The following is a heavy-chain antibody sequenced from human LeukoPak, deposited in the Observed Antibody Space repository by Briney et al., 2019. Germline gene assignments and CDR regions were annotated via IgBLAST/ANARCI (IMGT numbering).Heavy chain of an antibody. CDR2: VNPNDNSR. V-gene: IGHV1-18*01. Sequence: GASVKVSCKASGYTFTSYGISWVRQAPGQGLEWMGVVNPNDNSRTYAQKFQGRVTMTRDGSTSTAYMELSSLRSDDTAVYYCARGDIDHWGQGTLVTVSS. CDR3: ARGDIDH. J-gene: IGHJ4*02. CDR1: GYTFTSYG.